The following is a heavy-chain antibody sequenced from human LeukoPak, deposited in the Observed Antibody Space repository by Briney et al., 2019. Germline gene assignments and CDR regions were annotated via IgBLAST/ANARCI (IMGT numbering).Heavy chain of an antibody. D-gene: IGHD3-16*02. J-gene: IGHJ4*02. CDR1: GYTFTGYY. Sequence: ASVKVSCKASGYTFTGYYMHWVRQAPGQGLEWMGWMNPNSGNTGYAQKFQGRVTMTRNTSISTAYMELSSLRSEDTAAYYCALELSVYWGQGTLVTASS. V-gene: IGHV1-8*02. CDR2: MNPNSGNT. CDR3: ALELSVY.